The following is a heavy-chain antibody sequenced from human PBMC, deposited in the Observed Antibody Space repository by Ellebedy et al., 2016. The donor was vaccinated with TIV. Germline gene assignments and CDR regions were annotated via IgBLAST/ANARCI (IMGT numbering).Heavy chain of an antibody. J-gene: IGHJ4*02. CDR1: GFTFDDHT. D-gene: IGHD1-26*01. CDR2: IRWDGDIT. V-gene: IGHV3-43*01. CDR3: GRGTVGATLIDY. Sequence: GESLKISCAASGFTFDDHTMHWVRQGPGKGLEWVSLIRWDGDITYYADSVKGRFTISRDNSKNSLYLQMNSLTTEDTALYYCGRGTVGATLIDYWGQGTLVTVS.